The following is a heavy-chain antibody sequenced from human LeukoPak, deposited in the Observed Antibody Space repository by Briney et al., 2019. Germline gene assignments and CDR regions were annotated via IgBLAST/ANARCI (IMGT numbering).Heavy chain of an antibody. CDR1: GFIFDDYA. J-gene: IGHJ3*02. CDR3: AKGLNYDILTGYLFAFDI. D-gene: IGHD3-9*01. CDR2: ISWNSGSI. Sequence: GRSLRLSCAASGFIFDDYAMHWVRQAPGKGLEWVSGISWNSGSIGYADSVRGRFTISRDNSKNSLYLQMNSLRAEDTALYYCAKGLNYDILTGYLFAFDIWGQGTMVTVSS. V-gene: IGHV3-9*01.